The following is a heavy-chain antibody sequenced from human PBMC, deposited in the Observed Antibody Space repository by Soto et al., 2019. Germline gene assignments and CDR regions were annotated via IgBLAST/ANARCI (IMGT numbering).Heavy chain of an antibody. D-gene: IGHD6-13*01. CDR3: AGLPSGIAAAGRFICYFDL. CDR2: ISSSSSYI. J-gene: IGHJ2*01. V-gene: IGHV3-21*01. CDR1: GFTFSSYS. Sequence: EVQLVESGGGLVKPGGSLRLSCAASGFTFSSYSMNWVRQAPGKGLEWVSSISSSSSYIYYADSVKGRFTISRDNAKNSLYLQMNSLRAEDTAVYYFAGLPSGIAAAGRFICYFDLCGRGTLVTVSS.